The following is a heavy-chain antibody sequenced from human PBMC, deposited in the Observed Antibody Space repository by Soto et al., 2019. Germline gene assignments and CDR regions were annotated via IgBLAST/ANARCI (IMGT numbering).Heavy chain of an antibody. V-gene: IGHV3-33*01. CDR1: GFTFSSYG. J-gene: IGHJ3*02. CDR3: ARGSEENDAFDI. Sequence: GGSLRLSCAASGFTFSSYGMHWVRQAPGKGLEWVAVIWYDGSNKYYADSVKGRFTISRDNSKNTLYLQMNSLRAEDTAVYYCARGSEENDAFDIWGQGTMVTVSS. CDR2: IWYDGSNK.